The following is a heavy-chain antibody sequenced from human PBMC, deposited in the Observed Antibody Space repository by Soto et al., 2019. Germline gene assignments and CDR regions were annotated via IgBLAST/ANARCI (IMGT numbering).Heavy chain of an antibody. Sequence: QVPLVQSGAEVKKPGASVKVSCKASGYTVNSYGISWVRQAPGQGLEWMGWISAYNGNTNYAQTLQGRVTMTTDTSTSTAYMELRSLRSDDTAVYYCAREVRLQFGWYFDLWGRGTLVTVSS. V-gene: IGHV1-18*01. CDR1: GYTVNSYG. D-gene: IGHD5-12*01. CDR3: AREVRLQFGWYFDL. CDR2: ISAYNGNT. J-gene: IGHJ2*01.